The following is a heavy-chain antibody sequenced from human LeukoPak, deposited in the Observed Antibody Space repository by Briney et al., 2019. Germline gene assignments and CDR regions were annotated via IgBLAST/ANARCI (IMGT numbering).Heavy chain of an antibody. CDR2: LNTDGSIT. Sequence: GGSLRLSCAASGFTFNSYWFHWVRHAPGKGLVWVSRLNTDGSITNYADSVKGRFTISRDNAKNTLYLQMNSLRAEDTAVYYCARSFGGRTEYWGQGTLVTVSS. D-gene: IGHD2-15*01. CDR3: ARSFGGRTEY. CDR1: GFTFNSYW. J-gene: IGHJ4*02. V-gene: IGHV3-74*01.